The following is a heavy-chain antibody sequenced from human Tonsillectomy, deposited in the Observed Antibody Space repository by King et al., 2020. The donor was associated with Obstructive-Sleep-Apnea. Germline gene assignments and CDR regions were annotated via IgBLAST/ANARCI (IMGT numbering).Heavy chain of an antibody. V-gene: IGHV5-10-1*01. J-gene: IGHJ6*02. CDR3: ARRRSSSTSPPLYGMDV. CDR2: IDPSVFYT. CDR1: GYSFTIYW. D-gene: IGHD2-2*01. Sequence: QLVQAGAEVKKPGEALRISFKVTGYSFTIYWISVVLHMPGKVLEWLGRIDPSVFYTIYSLSFQGHVTIAADKSISPALLQWSSLKASDTAMYYCARRRSSSTSPPLYGMDVWGQGTRSPSP.